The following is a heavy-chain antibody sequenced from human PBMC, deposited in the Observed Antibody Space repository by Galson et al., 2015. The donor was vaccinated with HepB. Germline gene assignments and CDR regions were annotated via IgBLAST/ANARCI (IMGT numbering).Heavy chain of an antibody. CDR1: GFTFDDYV. J-gene: IGHJ5*01. V-gene: IGHV3-9*01. CDR3: AKGLQVEGNWFVC. Sequence: LRLSCAASGFTFDDYVLHWVRQAPGKGLEWVSSISWNSAAIDYADSAKGRFTIFRDNAKNSLYLQMNSLRHEDTALYYCAKGLQVEGNWFVCWGQGTLVTVSS. CDR2: ISWNSAAI.